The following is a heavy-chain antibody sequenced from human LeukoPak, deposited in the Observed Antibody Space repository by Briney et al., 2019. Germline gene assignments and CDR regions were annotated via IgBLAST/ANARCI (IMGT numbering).Heavy chain of an antibody. CDR3: ARSDYGDYVDY. J-gene: IGHJ4*02. CDR2: IKQDGSEK. Sequence: GGSLRLSCAASAFTFSSDWMSWGRQAPGKGLEWVANIKQDGSEKYYVDSVKGRFTISRDNAKNSLYLQMNSLRAEDTAVYYCARSDYGDYVDYWGQGTLVTVSS. D-gene: IGHD4-17*01. CDR1: AFTFSSDW. V-gene: IGHV3-7*01.